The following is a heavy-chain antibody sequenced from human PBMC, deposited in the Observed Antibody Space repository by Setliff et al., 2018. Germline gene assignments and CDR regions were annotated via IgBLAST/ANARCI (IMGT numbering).Heavy chain of an antibody. Sequence: PGGSLRLSCAASGFTFSTYWMSWVRQAPGKGLEWVSGISWDSGSKGYADSVKGRFTISRDNAKKSLYLQMNSLRAEDMALYYCVKDSGSGNYFGGYFDYWGQGTLVTVSS. V-gene: IGHV3-9*03. CDR1: GFTFSTYW. D-gene: IGHD3-10*01. CDR3: VKDSGSGNYFGGYFDY. CDR2: ISWDSGSK. J-gene: IGHJ4*02.